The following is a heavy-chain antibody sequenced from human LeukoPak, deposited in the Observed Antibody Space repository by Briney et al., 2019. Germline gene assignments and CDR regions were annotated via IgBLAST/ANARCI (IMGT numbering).Heavy chain of an antibody. CDR3: ARDDYYGSGNYRWFDP. CDR2: VIPIFGSS. CDR1: GGSFSTDG. V-gene: IGHV1-69*05. Sequence: GASVKVSCKVSGGSFSTDGVSWVRQAPGQGLEWVGGVIPIFGSSRFAQKFRGRATITRDESSSTAYLELRSLRSDDTAIYYCARDDYYGSGNYRWFDPWGPGTLVTVSS. D-gene: IGHD3-10*01. J-gene: IGHJ5*01.